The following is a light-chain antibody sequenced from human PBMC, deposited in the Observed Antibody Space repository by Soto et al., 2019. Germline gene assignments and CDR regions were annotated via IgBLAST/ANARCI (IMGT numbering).Light chain of an antibody. CDR2: GNS. CDR1: SSNIGAGYD. CDR3: QSYDSSLSGGV. Sequence: QSVLTQPPSVSGAPGQRVTISCTGSSSNIGAGYDVHWYQQLPGTAPKVLIYGNSNRPSGVPDRFSGSKSGTSASLAITGLQAEDEAGYYCQSYDSSLSGGVFGGGTKLTVL. J-gene: IGLJ2*01. V-gene: IGLV1-40*01.